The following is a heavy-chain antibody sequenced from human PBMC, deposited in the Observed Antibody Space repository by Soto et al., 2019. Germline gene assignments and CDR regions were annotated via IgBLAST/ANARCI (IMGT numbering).Heavy chain of an antibody. V-gene: IGHV4-39*01. D-gene: IGHD5-12*01. CDR1: GGSISSSSYY. CDR3: ARQGVATEKNWFDP. J-gene: IGHJ5*02. Sequence: QLQLQESGPGLVKPSETLSLTCTVSGGSISSSSYYRGWIRQPPGKGLEWIGSIYYSGSTYYNPSLKSRVTISVDTSKNQFSLKLSSVTAADTAVYYCARQGVATEKNWFDPWGQGTLVTVSS. CDR2: IYYSGST.